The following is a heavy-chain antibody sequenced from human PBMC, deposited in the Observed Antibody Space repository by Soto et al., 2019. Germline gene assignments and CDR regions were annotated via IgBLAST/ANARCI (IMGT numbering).Heavy chain of an antibody. CDR2: IWYDGSNK. Sequence: QVQLVESGGGVVQPGRSLRLSCAASGFTFSSYGMHWVRQAPGKGLEWVAVIWYDGSNKYYADSVKGRFTISRDNSKNTLYLQMNSLRAEDTAVYYCARSCCRLGMATEFCYWGQGTLVTVSS. V-gene: IGHV3-33*01. J-gene: IGHJ4*02. D-gene: IGHD5-12*01. CDR1: GFTFSSYG. CDR3: ARSCCRLGMATEFCY.